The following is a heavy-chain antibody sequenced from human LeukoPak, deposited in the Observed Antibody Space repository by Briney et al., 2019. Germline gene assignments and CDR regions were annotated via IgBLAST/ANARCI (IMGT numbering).Heavy chain of an antibody. J-gene: IGHJ5*02. Sequence: SETLSLTCTVSGGSISSYYWSWIRQPPGKGLGWIGYIHYSGSTNYNPSLKSRVTISVDTSKNQFSLKLSSVTAADTAVYYCARYDTYYDILAFDPWGQGTLVTVSS. CDR3: ARYDTYYDILAFDP. D-gene: IGHD3-9*01. CDR1: GGSISSYY. V-gene: IGHV4-59*08. CDR2: IHYSGST.